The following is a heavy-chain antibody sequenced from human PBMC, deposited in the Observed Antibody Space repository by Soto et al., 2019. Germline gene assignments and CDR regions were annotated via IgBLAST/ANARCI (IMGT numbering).Heavy chain of an antibody. J-gene: IGHJ6*02. V-gene: IGHV1-46*01. D-gene: IGHD6-19*01. Sequence: ASVKVSCKASGYTFTIYYMHWVRQAPGQGLEWMGIINPSRGSTTYAQKFQGRVTMTTDTSTSTVYMELSRLRSEDTAVYSCARGQGIALAGPHADVWVQGTMVTVSS. CDR3: ARGQGIALAGPHADV. CDR1: GYTFTIYY. CDR2: INPSRGST.